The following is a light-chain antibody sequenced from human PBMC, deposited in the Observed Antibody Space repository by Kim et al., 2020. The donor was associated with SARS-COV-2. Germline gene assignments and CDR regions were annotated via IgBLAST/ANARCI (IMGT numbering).Light chain of an antibody. J-gene: IGKJ2*01. V-gene: IGKV1-39*01. CDR3: QQSYSTPHT. CDR1: QSISRY. CDR2: AGS. Sequence: DIQMTQSPSSLSASVGHRVTITCRSSQSISRYLNWYQHKPGKAPKLLIYAGSTLQSGVPSRFSGGGFGTDFTLTISSLQPEDFATYYCQQSYSTPHTFGQGTKVDIK.